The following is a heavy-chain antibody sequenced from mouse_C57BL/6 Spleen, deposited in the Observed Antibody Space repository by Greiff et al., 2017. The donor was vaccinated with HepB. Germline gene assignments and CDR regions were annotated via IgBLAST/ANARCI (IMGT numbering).Heavy chain of an antibody. J-gene: IGHJ3*01. CDR1: GYTFTSYG. CDR2: IYPRSGNP. Sequence: VQLQQSGAELARPGASVKLSCKASGYTFTSYGISWVKQRTGPGLEWIGGIYPRSGNPYYNEKFKGKATLTADKSSSTADMELRSLTSEDAAVYLCARGAPAWFAYWGQGTLVTVAA. V-gene: IGHV1-81*01. CDR3: ARGAPAWFAY.